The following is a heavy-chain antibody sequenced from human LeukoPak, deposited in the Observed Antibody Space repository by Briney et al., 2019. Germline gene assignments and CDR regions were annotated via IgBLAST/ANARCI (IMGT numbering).Heavy chain of an antibody. J-gene: IGHJ4*02. CDR2: ISGSGYST. V-gene: IGHV3-23*01. D-gene: IGHD1-26*01. CDR3: AQWSRYFDY. Sequence: GGSLRLSCVGSEFTFNNYAMTWVRQAPGKGLEWVSAISGSGYSTYYADSVKGRFTISRDNSKNTLYLQMNSLRAEDTALYFCAQWSRYFDYWGQGTLVTVSS. CDR1: EFTFNNYA.